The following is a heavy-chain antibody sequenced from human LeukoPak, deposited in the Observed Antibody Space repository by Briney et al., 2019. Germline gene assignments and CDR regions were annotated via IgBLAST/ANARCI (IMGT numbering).Heavy chain of an antibody. CDR3: ARQLGYCSDGSCYFDS. Sequence: GGSLRLSCAASGFTFSNYAMSWVRQAPGRGLEWISAISTDGGNTYYADSVKGRFTISRDKSKNTAHLQMNSLRAEDTAVYHCARQLGYCSDGSCYFDSWGQGTLVTVSS. J-gene: IGHJ4*02. CDR2: ISTDGGNT. D-gene: IGHD2-15*01. V-gene: IGHV3-23*01. CDR1: GFTFSNYA.